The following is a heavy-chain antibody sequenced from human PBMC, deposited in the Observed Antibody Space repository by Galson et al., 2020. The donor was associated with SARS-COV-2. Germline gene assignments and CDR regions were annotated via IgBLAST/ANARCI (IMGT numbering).Heavy chain of an antibody. Sequence: GESLKISCAASGFTFSDHAMHWVRQAPGKGLEWVAQIYFDGSEKYYGDSVKGRFTISRDSSKNTVYLQMSNLRADDTAVYYCARDGQSSSGWAFDYWGQGTLLTVSS. CDR3: ARDGQSSSGWAFDY. CDR1: GFTFSDHA. D-gene: IGHD6-19*01. V-gene: IGHV3-33*01. J-gene: IGHJ4*02. CDR2: IYFDGSEK.